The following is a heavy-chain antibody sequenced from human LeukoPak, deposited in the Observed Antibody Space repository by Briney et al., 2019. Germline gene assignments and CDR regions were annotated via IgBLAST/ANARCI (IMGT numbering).Heavy chain of an antibody. D-gene: IGHD2-2*01. CDR2: IIPIFGTA. Sequence: GASVTVSCKASGGTFSSYAISWVRQAPGQGLEWMGGIIPIFGTANYAQKYQGRVTITADESTSTAYMELSSLRSEDTSVYYCARVPTTYGDQLLSFFDYWGQGTLVTVSS. CDR3: ARVPTTYGDQLLSFFDY. CDR1: GGTFSSYA. J-gene: IGHJ4*02. V-gene: IGHV1-69*13.